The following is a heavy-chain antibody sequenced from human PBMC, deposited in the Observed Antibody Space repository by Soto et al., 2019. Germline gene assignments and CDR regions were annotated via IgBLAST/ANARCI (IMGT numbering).Heavy chain of an antibody. D-gene: IGHD6-19*01. J-gene: IGHJ4*02. CDR2: IYYSGST. V-gene: IGHV4-31*03. CDR3: ARDKSGWLSYDNGFDY. CDR1: GGSISSGGYY. Sequence: PSETLSLTCTVSGGSISSGGYYWSWIRQHPGKGLEWIGYIYYSGSTYYNPSLKSRVTISVDTSKNQFSLKLSSVTAADTAVYYCARDKSGWLSYDNGFDYWGQGNLVTVSS.